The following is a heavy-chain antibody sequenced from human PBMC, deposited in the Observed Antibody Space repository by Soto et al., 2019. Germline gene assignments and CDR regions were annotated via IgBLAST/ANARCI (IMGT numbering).Heavy chain of an antibody. D-gene: IGHD3-9*01. CDR3: SRLVLRYGNWLSRTWFDP. Sequence: SETLSLTCAVCGGSFSGYYLSWSRQPPGKGLEWIGEINHSGSTNYNPSPKSRVTISVDTSKNQFSLKLSSVTAADTAVYYCSRLVLRYGNWLSRTWFDPWGKGTLDTVSS. CDR2: INHSGST. V-gene: IGHV4-34*01. J-gene: IGHJ5*02. CDR1: GGSFSGYY.